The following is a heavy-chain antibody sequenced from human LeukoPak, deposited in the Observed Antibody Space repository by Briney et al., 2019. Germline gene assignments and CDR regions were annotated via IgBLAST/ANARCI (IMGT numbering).Heavy chain of an antibody. CDR1: GFIFSYAW. CDR2: IKSGGAR. V-gene: IGHV3-15*01. J-gene: IGHJ4*02. D-gene: IGHD3-16*02. CDR3: AVDTTVIDAQIDY. Sequence: GGSLRLSCTAAGFIFSYAWMNLRRPAPGKRLQWRDRIKSGGARENPAPTQGRFTISRADSRNTFYQESNDLDTDDTAFDCCAVDTTVIDAQIDYWGQGSLVTVSS.